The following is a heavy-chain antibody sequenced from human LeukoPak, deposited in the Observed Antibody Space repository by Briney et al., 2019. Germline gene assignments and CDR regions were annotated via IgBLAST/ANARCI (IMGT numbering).Heavy chain of an antibody. CDR2: INPDSGDT. CDR3: ARRGTGRYDWDY. J-gene: IGHJ4*02. D-gene: IGHD6-19*01. Sequence: ASVKVSCKASGYTFTGYYMQWVRQAPGQGLGWMGWINPDSGDTNYAQKFQGRVTMTRDTSTNTAYMELRSLTSDDSALYFCARRGTGRYDWDYWGQGTQVTVSS. CDR1: GYTFTGYY. V-gene: IGHV1-2*02.